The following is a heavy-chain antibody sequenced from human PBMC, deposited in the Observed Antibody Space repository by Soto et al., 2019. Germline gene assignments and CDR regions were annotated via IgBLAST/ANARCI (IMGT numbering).Heavy chain of an antibody. V-gene: IGHV3-23*01. CDR2: ISGSGGST. J-gene: IGHJ6*02. D-gene: IGHD6-13*01. CDR1: GFTFSSYA. Sequence: LRLSCAASGFTFSSYAMSWVRQAPGKGLEWVSAISGSGGSTYYADSVKGRFTISRDNSKNTLYVQMNSLRAEDTAVYYCAKIEYASSWYYYGMDVWGQGTTVTVSS. CDR3: AKIEYASSWYYYGMDV.